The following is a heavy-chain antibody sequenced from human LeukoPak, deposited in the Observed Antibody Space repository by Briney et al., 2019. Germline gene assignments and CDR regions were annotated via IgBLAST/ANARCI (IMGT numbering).Heavy chain of an antibody. CDR1: EFTFSNFT. J-gene: IGHJ5*02. Sequence: GGSLRLSCAASEFTFSNFTMSWVRQAPGKGLEGVASITGDGENTYSADSVKGRFSISRDNSKDMLFLQMSSLRVDDTAIYFCAKSSGSSQKGFDPWGQGTLVTVSS. CDR2: ITGDGENT. D-gene: IGHD3-10*01. V-gene: IGHV3-23*01. CDR3: AKSSGSSQKGFDP.